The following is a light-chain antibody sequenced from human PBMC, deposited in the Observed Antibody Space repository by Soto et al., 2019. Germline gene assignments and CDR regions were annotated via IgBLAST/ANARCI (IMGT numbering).Light chain of an antibody. J-gene: IGKJ5*01. CDR1: QSVSSIY. CDR2: GAS. V-gene: IGKV3-20*01. Sequence: EIVLTQSPGPQSLSPGERVTLSFRASQSVSSIYLAWYQQKPGQAPRLLIYGASTRATGIPDRFSGSGSGTDFTLTISRLEPEDFAVYFCQHYGSSLITFGQGTRLEIK. CDR3: QHYGSSLIT.